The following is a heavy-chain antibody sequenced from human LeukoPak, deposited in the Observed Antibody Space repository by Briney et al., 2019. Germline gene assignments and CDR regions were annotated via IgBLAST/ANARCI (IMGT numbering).Heavy chain of an antibody. CDR2: IYYRGST. Sequence: PSETLSLTCTVSGGSISNYYWSWIRQPPRKGLEWIGYIYYRGSTNYNPSLKSRVTISVDTSKNQFSLKLSSVTAADTAVYYCARVHSGYDFGNRKYYYFDYWGQGTLVTVSS. J-gene: IGHJ4*02. CDR3: ARVHSGYDFGNRKYYYFDY. V-gene: IGHV4-59*08. D-gene: IGHD5-12*01. CDR1: GGSISNYY.